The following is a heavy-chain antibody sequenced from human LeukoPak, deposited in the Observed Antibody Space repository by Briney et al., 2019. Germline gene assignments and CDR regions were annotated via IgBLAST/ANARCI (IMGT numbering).Heavy chain of an antibody. CDR3: ARDLRDIVVVVAATGWFDP. J-gene: IGHJ5*02. V-gene: IGHV1-69*01. CDR2: IIPIFGTA. D-gene: IGHD2-15*01. Sequence: GSPVKVSCTPSGGTFISYAISWVRQAPRQGQEWIAEIIPIFGTANYAQKFQGRVTITADESTSTAYMELSSLRSEDTAVYYCARDLRDIVVVVAATGWFDPWGQGTLVTVSS. CDR1: GGTFISYA.